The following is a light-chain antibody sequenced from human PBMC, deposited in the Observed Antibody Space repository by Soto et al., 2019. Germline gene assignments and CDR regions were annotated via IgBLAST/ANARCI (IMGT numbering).Light chain of an antibody. CDR3: SSYAGSNIHYV. CDR1: SSDVGGYNY. V-gene: IGLV2-8*01. CDR2: EVS. Sequence: QFALTQPPSASGSPGQSVTISCTGTSSDVGGYNYVSWYQQHPGKAPKLIIYEVSKRPSGVPDRFSGSKSGSTASLTVSGLQAEDEADYYCSSYAGSNIHYVFGTGTKVTVL. J-gene: IGLJ1*01.